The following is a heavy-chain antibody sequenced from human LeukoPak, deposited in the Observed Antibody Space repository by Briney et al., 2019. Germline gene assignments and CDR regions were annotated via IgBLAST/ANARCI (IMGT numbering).Heavy chain of an antibody. CDR3: ARVTGSIDY. CDR1: GYTFISYD. V-gene: IGHV1-8*01. Sequence: ASVKVSCKASGYTFISYDINWVRQATGQGLEWMGWMDPKSGYTGFAQKFQGRVTMTRDTSISTAYMELSSLRSEDTAVYYCARVTGSIDYWGQGTLVTVS. D-gene: IGHD1-26*01. CDR2: MDPKSGYT. J-gene: IGHJ4*02.